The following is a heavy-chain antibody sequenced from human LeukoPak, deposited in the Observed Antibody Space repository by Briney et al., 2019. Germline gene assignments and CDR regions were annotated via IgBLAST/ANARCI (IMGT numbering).Heavy chain of an antibody. CDR3: ARGPEGGISSPYYYYYYMDV. CDR2: IIPIFGTA. J-gene: IGHJ6*03. V-gene: IGHV1-69*01. Sequence: GSSVKVSCKASGGTFSSYAISWVRQAPGQGLEWMGGIIPIFGTANYAQKFQGRVTITADESTSTAYMELSSLRSEDTAVYYCARGPEGGISSPYYYYYYMDVWGKGTTVTVSS. CDR1: GGTFSSYA. D-gene: IGHD4-23*01.